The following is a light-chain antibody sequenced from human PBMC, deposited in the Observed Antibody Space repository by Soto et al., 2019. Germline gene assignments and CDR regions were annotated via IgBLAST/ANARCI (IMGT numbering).Light chain of an antibody. CDR3: QQYGRSPT. V-gene: IGKV3-20*01. Sequence: EIVLTQSPGTLSLSPGERATLSCRASQSVSSSYLAWYQQKPGQAPRLLIYDASSRATGIPDRFSGSGSGTDFTLTISRLEPEEFAVYYCQQYGRSPTFGGGTKVDIK. J-gene: IGKJ4*01. CDR1: QSVSSSY. CDR2: DAS.